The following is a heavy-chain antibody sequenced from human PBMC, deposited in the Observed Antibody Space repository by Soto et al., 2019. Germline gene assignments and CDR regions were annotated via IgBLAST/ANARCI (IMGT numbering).Heavy chain of an antibody. D-gene: IGHD3-16*01. CDR2: IYYSGST. CDR1: GGSISSSSYY. J-gene: IGHJ3*02. Sequence: SETLSLTCTVSGGSISSSSYYWGWIRQPPGKGLEWIGSIYYSGSTYYNPSLKSRVTISVDTSKNQFSLKLTSVTAADTAVYYCARLGIGSFGEISWNLHDAFEIWGRGTMVTVSS. CDR3: ARLGIGSFGEISWNLHDAFEI. V-gene: IGHV4-39*01.